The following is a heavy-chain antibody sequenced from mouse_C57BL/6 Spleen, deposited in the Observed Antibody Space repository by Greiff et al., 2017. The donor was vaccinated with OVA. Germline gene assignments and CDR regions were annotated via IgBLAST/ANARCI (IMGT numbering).Heavy chain of an antibody. CDR3: TRGELDYGNYDYAMDY. V-gene: IGHV1-15*01. Sequence: VQLQQSGAELVRPGASVTLSCKASGYTFTDYEMHWVKQTPVHGLEWIGAIDPETGGTAYNQKFKGKAILTADKSSSTAYMELRSLTSEDSAVYYCTRGELDYGNYDYAMDYWGQGTSVTVSS. D-gene: IGHD2-1*01. CDR2: IDPETGGT. CDR1: GYTFTDYE. J-gene: IGHJ4*01.